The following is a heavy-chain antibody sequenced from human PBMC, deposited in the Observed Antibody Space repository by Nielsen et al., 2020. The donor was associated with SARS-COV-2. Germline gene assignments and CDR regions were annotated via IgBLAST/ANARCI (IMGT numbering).Heavy chain of an antibody. CDR2: MSSDGRNE. V-gene: IGHV3-30*18. CDR3: AKHHSSGYNY. D-gene: IGHD3-22*01. CDR1: GFDFSDFG. Sequence: GESLKISCAVSGFDFSDFGIHWVRQAPGKGLEWVAVMSSDGRNELYADSVKGRFTISRDNSKNTLYLQMNSLRAEDTAVYYCAKHHSSGYNYWGQGTLVTVSS. J-gene: IGHJ4*02.